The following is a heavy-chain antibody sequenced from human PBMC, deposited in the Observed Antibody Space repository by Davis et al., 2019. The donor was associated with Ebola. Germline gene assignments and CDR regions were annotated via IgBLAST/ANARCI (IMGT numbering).Heavy chain of an antibody. V-gene: IGHV1-3*01. J-gene: IGHJ6*02. CDR1: GYTFTSYA. D-gene: IGHD3/OR15-3a*01. CDR2: INAGNGNT. CDR3: ARMELLWTGNGMDV. Sequence: AASVKVSCKASGYTFTSYAMHWVRQAPGQRLEWMGWINAGNGNTKYSQKFQGRVTITRDTSASTAYMELSSLRSEDTAVYYCARMELLWTGNGMDVWGQGTTVTVSS.